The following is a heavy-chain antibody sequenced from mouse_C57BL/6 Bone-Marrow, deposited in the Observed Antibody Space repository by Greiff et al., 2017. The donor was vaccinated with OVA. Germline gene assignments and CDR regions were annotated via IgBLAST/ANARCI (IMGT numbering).Heavy chain of an antibody. CDR3: SEDSAVYYSAFFYDYDGGYWYFDV. CDR1: YTFSRRVH. Sequence: QVQLQQSGPELARPWASVKISCQAFYTFSRRVHFAIRDTNYWMQWVKQRPGQGLEWIGAIYPGNGDTSYNQKFKGKATLTADKSSSTAYMQLISLTSEDSAVYYSAFFYDYDGGYWYFDVWGTGTTVTVSS. CDR2: GQGLEWIG. V-gene: IGHV1-87*01. J-gene: IGHJ1*03. D-gene: IGHD2-4*01.